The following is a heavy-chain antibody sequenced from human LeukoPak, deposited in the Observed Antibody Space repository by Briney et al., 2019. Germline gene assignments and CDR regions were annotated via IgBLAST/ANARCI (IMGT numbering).Heavy chain of an antibody. Sequence: SSVKVSCKASGGTFSSYAISWVRQAPGQGLEWMGGIIPIFGTANYAQKFQGRVTITADESTSTAYMELSSLRSEDTAVYYCARDRGYYDSSGYYLFDYWGQGTPVTVSS. CDR1: GGTFSSYA. V-gene: IGHV1-69*01. D-gene: IGHD3-22*01. CDR2: IIPIFGTA. CDR3: ARDRGYYDSSGYYLFDY. J-gene: IGHJ4*02.